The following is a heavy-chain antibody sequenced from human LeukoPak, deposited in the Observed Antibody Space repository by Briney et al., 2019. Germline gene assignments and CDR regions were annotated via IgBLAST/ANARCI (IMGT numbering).Heavy chain of an antibody. CDR2: ISAYNGNT. V-gene: IGHV1-18*01. CDR1: GYTFTSYG. D-gene: IGHD2-2*02. J-gene: IGHJ3*02. CDR3: ARAGYCSSTSCYRDAFDI. Sequence: ASVKVSCKASGYTFTSYGISWVRQAPGQGLEWMGWISAYNGNTNYAQKLQGRVTMTTDTSTSTAYMELRSLRSDDTAVYYCARAGYCSSTSCYRDAFDIWCQGTMVTVSS.